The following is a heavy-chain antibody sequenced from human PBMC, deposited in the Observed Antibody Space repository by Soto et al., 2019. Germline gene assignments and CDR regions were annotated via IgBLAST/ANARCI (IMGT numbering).Heavy chain of an antibody. CDR1: SASVRTGSYH. Sequence: ETLSITCSFSSASVRTGSYHWSWIRQPPGKGLEWIGFIPNNGSPDYNPSLKSRVVVSIDRSKNQFSLKVNSVTAADTAVYFCARIGWVGDSWGQGTLVTVSS. CDR3: ARIGWVGDS. V-gene: IGHV4-61*01. D-gene: IGHD6-19*01. J-gene: IGHJ4*02. CDR2: IPNNGSP.